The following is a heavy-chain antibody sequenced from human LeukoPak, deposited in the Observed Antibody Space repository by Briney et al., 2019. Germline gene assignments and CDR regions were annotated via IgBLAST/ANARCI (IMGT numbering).Heavy chain of an antibody. Sequence: GGCLRDSPAAPGFTFSSYGMHWVRQAPRKGLEWVAVISYDGSNKYYADSVKGRFTISRDNSKNTLYLQMNSLRAEDTAVYYCATTVRYGFDYWGQGTLVTVSS. CDR2: ISYDGSNK. CDR1: GFTFSSYG. CDR3: ATTVRYGFDY. J-gene: IGHJ4*02. V-gene: IGHV3-30*03. D-gene: IGHD3-10*01.